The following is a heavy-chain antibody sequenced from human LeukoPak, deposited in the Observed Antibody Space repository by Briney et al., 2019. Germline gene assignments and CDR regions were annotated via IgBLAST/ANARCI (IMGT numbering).Heavy chain of an antibody. J-gene: IGHJ4*02. D-gene: IGHD3/OR15-3a*01. V-gene: IGHV4-39*01. Sequence: SETLSLTCTVSGVSISSSNSYWGWIRQPPGKGLEWIGSIYYSGNTYYNASLKSQVSISIDTSKNQFSLRLTSVTAADTAVYCCASQTGSGLFILPGGQGSLVTVPS. CDR3: ASQTGSGLFILP. CDR2: IYYSGNT. CDR1: GVSISSSNSY.